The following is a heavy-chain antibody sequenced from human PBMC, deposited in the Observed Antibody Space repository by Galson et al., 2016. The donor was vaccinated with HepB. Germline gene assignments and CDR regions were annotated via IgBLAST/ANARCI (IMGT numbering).Heavy chain of an antibody. J-gene: IGHJ4*02. D-gene: IGHD4-11*01. CDR2: ISGNSNYV. CDR1: GFTFSTYS. V-gene: IGHV3-21*01. CDR3: ARNLYSGADYSVDY. Sequence: SLRLSCAASGFTFSTYSMNWVRQAPGKGLEWVSSISGNSNYVYHADSVKGRFTISRDNAKNSLYLQMDCLRAEDTALYYCARNLYSGADYSVDYWGQGTLVTVSS.